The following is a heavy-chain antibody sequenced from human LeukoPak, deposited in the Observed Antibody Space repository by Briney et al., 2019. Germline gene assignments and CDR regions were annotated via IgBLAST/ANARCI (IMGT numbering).Heavy chain of an antibody. V-gene: IGHV3-53*05. J-gene: IGHJ5*02. Sequence: GGSLRLTCTVSGFTVTSTHMDWVRQAPGKGPEWVALIYDDGGTVYAASVKGRFTISRDNSKNMLYLQMHSLRPEDPAIYYCARDRAGRRSSWVEFDLWGQGTLVTVSS. CDR1: GFTVTSTH. D-gene: IGHD3-10*01. CDR3: ARDRAGRRSSWVEFDL. CDR2: IYDDGGT.